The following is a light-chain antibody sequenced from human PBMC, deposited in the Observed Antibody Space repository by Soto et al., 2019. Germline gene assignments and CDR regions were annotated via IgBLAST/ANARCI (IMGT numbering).Light chain of an antibody. CDR1: QTLLHSSNNKNS. CDR3: QHYYRVPRT. CDR2: WAS. V-gene: IGKV4-1*01. J-gene: IGKJ1*01. Sequence: DIVMTQSPDSLAVSLGERATINCKSSQTLLHSSNNKNSLAWYQQKAGQPPKLLIYWASTRESGVPDRFSGSGSGTDFNLTISSLQAEDVATYYCQHYYRVPRTFGQGTKVEIK.